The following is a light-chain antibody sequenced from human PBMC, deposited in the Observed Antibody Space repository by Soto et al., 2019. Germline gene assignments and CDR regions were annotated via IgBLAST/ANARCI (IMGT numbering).Light chain of an antibody. V-gene: IGKV1-39*01. CDR2: AAS. J-gene: IGKJ3*01. CDR1: QRISSY. CDR3: QQSYSTPLT. Sequence: DIQMTQSPSSLSASVGDRVTITCRASQRISSYLNWYQQKPGKAPKLLIYAASSLQSGVPSRFSGSGSGTDFTLTISSLQPADFATYYCQQSYSTPLTFGPGTKVDIK.